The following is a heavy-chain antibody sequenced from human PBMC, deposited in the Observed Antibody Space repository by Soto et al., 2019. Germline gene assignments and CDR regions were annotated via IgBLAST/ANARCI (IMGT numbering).Heavy chain of an antibody. J-gene: IGHJ6*03. CDR3: ARHYGDPPYYYYYYYMDV. V-gene: IGHV4-59*01. D-gene: IGHD4-17*01. CDR2: IYYSGST. Sequence: SETLSLTCTVSGGSISSYYWSWIRQPPGKGLEWIGYIYYSGSTNYNPSLKIRVTISVDTSKNQFSLKLSSVTAADTAVYYCARHYGDPPYYYYYYYMDVWGKGTTVTVSS. CDR1: GGSISSYY.